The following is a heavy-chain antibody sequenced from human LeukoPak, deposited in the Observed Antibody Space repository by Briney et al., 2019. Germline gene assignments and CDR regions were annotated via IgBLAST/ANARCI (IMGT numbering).Heavy chain of an antibody. J-gene: IGHJ6*03. Sequence: PSETLSLTCTVSGGSISSSSYYWGWIRQPPGKGLEWIGSIYYSGSTYYNPSLKSRVTISVDTSKNQFSLKLSSVTAADTAVYYCARIRARYFDWLSIPGGYYYYMDVWGKGTTVTISS. CDR2: IYYSGST. D-gene: IGHD3-9*01. CDR1: GGSISSSSYY. V-gene: IGHV4-39*01. CDR3: ARIRARYFDWLSIPGGYYYYMDV.